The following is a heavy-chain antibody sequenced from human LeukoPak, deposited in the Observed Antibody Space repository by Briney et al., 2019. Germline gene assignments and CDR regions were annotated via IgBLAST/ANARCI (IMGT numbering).Heavy chain of an antibody. Sequence: MPSETLSLTCAVYGGSFSGYYWSWIRQPPGKGLEWIGEINHSGSTNYNPSLKSRVTISVDTSKNQFSLKLSSVTAADTAVYYCARHWEGWPFDYWGQGTLVTVSS. CDR1: GGSFSGYY. CDR2: INHSGST. D-gene: IGHD1-26*01. CDR3: ARHWEGWPFDY. J-gene: IGHJ4*02. V-gene: IGHV4-34*01.